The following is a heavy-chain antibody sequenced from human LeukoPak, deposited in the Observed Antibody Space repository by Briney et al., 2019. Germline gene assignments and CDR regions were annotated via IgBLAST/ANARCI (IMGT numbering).Heavy chain of an antibody. Sequence: GGSLRLSCAASGFTFRRYGMTWVRQAPGKGLDWVSSVSDSGRNTYYADSVKGRFTISRDNSRNTLYLQMNSLRAEDTAVYYCAKDPYGTRYFDYWGQGTLVTVSS. V-gene: IGHV3-23*01. CDR3: AKDPYGTRYFDY. CDR1: GFTFRRYG. CDR2: VSDSGRNT. J-gene: IGHJ4*02. D-gene: IGHD2-2*01.